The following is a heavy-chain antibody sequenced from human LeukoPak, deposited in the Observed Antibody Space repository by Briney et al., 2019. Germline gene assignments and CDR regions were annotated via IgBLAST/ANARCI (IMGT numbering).Heavy chain of an antibody. CDR1: GFTFSSYS. D-gene: IGHD3-22*01. CDR3: ARGPDSSGYPRLPAFDI. J-gene: IGHJ3*02. Sequence: PGGSLRLSCAASGFTFSSYSMNWVRQAPGKGLEWVSSISSSSSYIYYADSVKGRFTISRDNAKNSLYLQMNSLRAEDTAVYYCARGPDSSGYPRLPAFDIWGQGTMVTVSS. CDR2: ISSSSSYI. V-gene: IGHV3-21*01.